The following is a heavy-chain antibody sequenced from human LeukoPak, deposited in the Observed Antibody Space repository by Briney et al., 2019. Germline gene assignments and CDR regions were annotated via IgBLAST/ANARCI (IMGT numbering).Heavy chain of an antibody. V-gene: IGHV3-23*01. Sequence: GGSLRLSCAASGFTFSSYAMSWVRQAPGKGLEWVSAISGSGGSTYYADSVKGRFTISRDNSKNTLYLQMNSLRAEDTAVYYCAKDLQGSGWYPYYFDHWGQGTLVTVSS. CDR1: GFTFSSYA. CDR2: ISGSGGST. D-gene: IGHD6-19*01. CDR3: AKDLQGSGWYPYYFDH. J-gene: IGHJ4*02.